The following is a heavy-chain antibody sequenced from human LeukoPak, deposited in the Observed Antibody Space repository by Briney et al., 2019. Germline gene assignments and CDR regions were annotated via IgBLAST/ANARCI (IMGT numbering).Heavy chain of an antibody. CDR3: ATIAVAGSGCY. Sequence: KTSETLSLTCTVSGGSISSGDYYWSWIRQPPGKGLEWIGYIYYSGSTYYNPSLKSRVTISVDTPKNQFSLKLSSVTAADTAVYYCATIAVAGSGCYWGQGTLVTVSS. CDR2: IYYSGST. J-gene: IGHJ4*02. V-gene: IGHV4-30-4*01. D-gene: IGHD6-19*01. CDR1: GGSISSGDYY.